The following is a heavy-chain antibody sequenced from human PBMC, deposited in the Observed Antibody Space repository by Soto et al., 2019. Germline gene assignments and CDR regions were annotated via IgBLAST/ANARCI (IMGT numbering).Heavy chain of an antibody. Sequence: QVQLVQSGAEVQKPGSSVKVSCKASGGTFSSNAISWVRQAPGQGLEWMGGIIPFTGTIKYAEIFQGRVTITADESTTTAYMELTSLTSEDTAVYYCARTLVGAYGFTFDYWGQGTLVLVSS. V-gene: IGHV1-69*01. CDR1: GGTFSSNA. CDR3: ARTLVGAYGFTFDY. CDR2: IIPFTGTI. D-gene: IGHD3-16*01. J-gene: IGHJ4*02.